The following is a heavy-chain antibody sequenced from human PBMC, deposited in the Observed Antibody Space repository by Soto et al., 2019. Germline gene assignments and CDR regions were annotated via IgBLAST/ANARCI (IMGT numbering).Heavy chain of an antibody. V-gene: IGHV1-69*06. CDR3: ARDQAQYIVVVPAGPSSMDV. CDR1: GGNISSYA. Sequence: GASVKVSCMASGGNISSYAISCLRQAPGQGLEWMGGIIPIFGTANYAQKFQGRVTITADKSTSTAYMELSSLRSEETAVYYCARDQAQYIVVVPAGPSSMDVWGQGTTVTVSS. D-gene: IGHD2-2*01. CDR2: IIPIFGTA. J-gene: IGHJ6*02.